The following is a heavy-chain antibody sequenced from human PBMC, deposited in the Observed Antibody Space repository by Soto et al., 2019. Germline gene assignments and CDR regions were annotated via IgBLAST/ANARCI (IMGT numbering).Heavy chain of an antibody. V-gene: IGHV1-69*01. D-gene: IGHD3-22*01. J-gene: IGHJ4*02. Sequence: QVQLVQSGAEVRKPGSSVRVSCKASGGSFNRHTISWVRQAPGQGLEWMGGIIPIFGTANHAQKLQGRVTIIADESTSTGYMELSSLRSDDTAIYYCARGWGYDSTDYYYADWGQGTLVIVSS. CDR3: ARGWGYDSTDYYYAD. CDR2: IIPIFGTA. CDR1: GGSFNRHT.